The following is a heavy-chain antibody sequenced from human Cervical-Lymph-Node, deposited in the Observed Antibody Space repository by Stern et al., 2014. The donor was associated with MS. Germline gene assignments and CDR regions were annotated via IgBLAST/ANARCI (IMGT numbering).Heavy chain of an antibody. CDR3: ARHSHSSSWYFY. V-gene: IGHV4-39*01. D-gene: IGHD6-13*01. CDR2: IYYSGST. Sequence: QLQLQESGPGLVKPSETLSLTCTVSGGSISSSSYYWGWIRQPPGKGLEWIGSIYYSGSTYYNPSLKRRVTISVDTSQYQFSLMRSSVTAADTAVYYCARHSHSSSWYFYWGQGTLVTVSS. CDR1: GGSISSSSYY. J-gene: IGHJ4*02.